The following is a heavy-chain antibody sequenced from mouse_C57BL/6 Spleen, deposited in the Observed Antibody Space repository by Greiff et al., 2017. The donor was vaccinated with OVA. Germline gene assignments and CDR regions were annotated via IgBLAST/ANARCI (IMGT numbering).Heavy chain of an antibody. CDR1: GFTFSDYG. Sequence: EVQLVESGGGLVKPGGSLKLSCAASGFTFSDYGMHWVRQAPEKGLEWVAYISSGSSTIYYADTVKGRFTISRDNAKNTLFLQMTGLRAEDTAMYYCAHGNRCDYWGQGTLVTVSA. CDR3: AHGNRCDY. CDR2: ISSGSSTI. J-gene: IGHJ3*01. V-gene: IGHV5-17*01.